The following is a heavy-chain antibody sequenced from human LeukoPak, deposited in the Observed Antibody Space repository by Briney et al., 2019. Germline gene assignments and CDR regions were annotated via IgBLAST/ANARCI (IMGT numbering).Heavy chain of an antibody. V-gene: IGHV5-51*01. J-gene: IGHJ4*02. CDR2: IYPGDSDT. D-gene: IGHD3-3*01. Sequence: GESLKISCKGSGYSFTNYWIGWVRQMPGKGLEWMGIIYPGDSDTRYSPSFQGQVTISADKSISTAYPQLSSLKASDTAMYYCARGGRVDFWSGYVDYWGQGTLVTVSS. CDR3: ARGGRVDFWSGYVDY. CDR1: GYSFTNYW.